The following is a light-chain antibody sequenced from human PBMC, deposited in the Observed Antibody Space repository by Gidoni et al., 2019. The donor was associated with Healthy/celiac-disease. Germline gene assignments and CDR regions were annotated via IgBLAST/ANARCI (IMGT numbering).Light chain of an antibody. CDR3: QQYDNIPLT. J-gene: IGKJ4*01. CDR1: KDISNY. CDR2: DAS. V-gene: IGKV1-33*01. Sequence: DIHMTQSPSPLSASVGDRVTITCQASKDISNYLNWYQQKPGKAPKLLIYDASNLETGVPSRFSGSGSGTDFTFTISSLQPEDIATYYCQQYDNIPLTFGGGTKVAIK.